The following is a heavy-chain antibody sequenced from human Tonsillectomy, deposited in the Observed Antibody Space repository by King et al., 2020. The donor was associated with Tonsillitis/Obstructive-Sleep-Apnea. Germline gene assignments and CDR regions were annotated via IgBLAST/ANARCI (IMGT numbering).Heavy chain of an antibody. CDR1: GGSVSSGGYY. CDR2: IYYSGST. Sequence: QLQESGPGLVKPSETLSLTCTVSGGSVSSGGYYWSWIRQPPGKGLEWIGDIYYSGSTNYNPSLKSRVTISVDTSKNQSSLKLTSVTAADTAMYYCARTISSASRVFDYWGQGTLVTVSS. D-gene: IGHD6-6*01. CDR3: ARTISSASRVFDY. J-gene: IGHJ4*02. V-gene: IGHV4-61*08.